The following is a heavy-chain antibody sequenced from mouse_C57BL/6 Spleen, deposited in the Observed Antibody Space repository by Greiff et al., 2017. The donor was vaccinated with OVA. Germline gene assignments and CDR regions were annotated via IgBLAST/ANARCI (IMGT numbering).Heavy chain of an antibody. V-gene: IGHV1-50*01. CDR1: GYTFTSYW. D-gene: IGHD2-3*01. CDR2: IDPSDSYT. CDR3: AREDGYYGDY. J-gene: IGHJ2*01. Sequence: QVQLQQPGAELVKPGASVKLSCKASGYTFTSYWMQWVKQRPGQGLEWIGEIDPSDSYTNYNQKFKGKATLTVDTSSSTAYMQLSSLTSEDSAVYYCAREDGYYGDYWGQGTTLTVSS.